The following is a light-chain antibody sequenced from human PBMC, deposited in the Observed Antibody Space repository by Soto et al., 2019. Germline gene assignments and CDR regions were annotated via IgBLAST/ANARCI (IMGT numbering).Light chain of an antibody. CDR1: QSVSNH. Sequence: EVVMTQSPATLSVSPGEGATLSCRASQSVSNHLAWYQQRPGQAPRILIYGASTRATGIPARFSGSGSGTGFNLTISGLQSEDFALYYCQQYFSWTRTVGQGTKVESK. V-gene: IGKV3-15*01. J-gene: IGKJ1*01. CDR3: QQYFSWTRT. CDR2: GAS.